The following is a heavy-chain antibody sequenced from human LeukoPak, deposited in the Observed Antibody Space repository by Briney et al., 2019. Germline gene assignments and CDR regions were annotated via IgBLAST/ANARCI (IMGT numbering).Heavy chain of an antibody. V-gene: IGHV3-23*01. CDR2: ISGSGGST. D-gene: IGHD2-2*01. Sequence: GGSLRLSCAASGFTFSSYAISWVRQAPGKGLEWVSAISGSGGSTYYADSVKGLFTISRDNSKNTLYLQMNSLRAEDTAVYYCAKIDIVVVPAARYFDYWGQGTLVTVSS. J-gene: IGHJ4*02. CDR3: AKIDIVVVPAARYFDY. CDR1: GFTFSSYA.